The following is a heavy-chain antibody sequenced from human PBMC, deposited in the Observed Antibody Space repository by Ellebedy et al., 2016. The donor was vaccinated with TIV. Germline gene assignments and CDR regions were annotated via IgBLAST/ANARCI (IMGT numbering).Heavy chain of an antibody. Sequence: GGSLRLSCAASGFTFSSYGMHWVRQAPGKGLEWVAVIWYDGSNKYYADSVKGRFNISRDNSKNTLYLQMNSLRAEDTDVYYCARDLSTIDVLLWFGETTYDAFDIWGQGTMVTVSS. V-gene: IGHV3-33*08. CDR2: IWYDGSNK. D-gene: IGHD3-10*01. CDR1: GFTFSSYG. J-gene: IGHJ3*02. CDR3: ARDLSTIDVLLWFGETTYDAFDI.